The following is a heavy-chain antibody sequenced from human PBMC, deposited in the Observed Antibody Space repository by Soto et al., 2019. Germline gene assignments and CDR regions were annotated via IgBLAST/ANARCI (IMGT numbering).Heavy chain of an antibody. V-gene: IGHV1-69*12. D-gene: IGHD6-6*01. J-gene: IGHJ6*02. CDR1: GGTFSSYA. Sequence: QVQLVQSGAEVKKPGSSVKVSCKASGGTFSSYAISWVRQAPGQGLEWMGGIIPIFGTANYAQKFQGRVKITADESTSTAYRELSSLRSEDTAVYYCARPLVRSGYYDGMDVWGQGTTVTVSS. CDR3: ARPLVRSGYYDGMDV. CDR2: IIPIFGTA.